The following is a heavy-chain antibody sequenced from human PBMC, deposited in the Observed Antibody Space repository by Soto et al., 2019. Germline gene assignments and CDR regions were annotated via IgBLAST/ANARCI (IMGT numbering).Heavy chain of an antibody. CDR3: ARVPPSIAAAGSYFDY. CDR1: GCSVSSGSYY. D-gene: IGHD6-13*01. Sequence: QVQLQESGPGLVKPSETLSLTCTVSGCSVSSGSYYWSWIRQPPGKGLEWIGYIYYSGSTNYNPSLKSRVTISVDTSKNQFSLKLSSVTAADTAVYYCARVPPSIAAAGSYFDYWGQGTLVTVSS. CDR2: IYYSGST. J-gene: IGHJ4*02. V-gene: IGHV4-61*01.